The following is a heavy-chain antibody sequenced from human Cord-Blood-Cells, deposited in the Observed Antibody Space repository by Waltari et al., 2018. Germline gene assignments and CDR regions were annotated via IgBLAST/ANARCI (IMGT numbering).Heavy chain of an antibody. Sequence: EVQMLESGGGLVQPGGSLRLSCAASGFTFSRYAMSWVRQARGKGLEWVSAIRGSGGSTYYAYSVKGLFTISRDNSKNTLYLQMNSLRAEDTAVYYCANLGMIDGAFDIWGQGTMVTVSS. D-gene: IGHD3-22*01. CDR3: ANLGMIDGAFDI. J-gene: IGHJ3*02. CDR1: GFTFSRYA. V-gene: IGHV3-23*01. CDR2: IRGSGGST.